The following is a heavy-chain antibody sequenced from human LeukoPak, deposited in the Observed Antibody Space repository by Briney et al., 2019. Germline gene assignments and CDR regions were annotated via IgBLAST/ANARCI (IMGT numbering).Heavy chain of an antibody. CDR3: ATERADITVATSDYFDS. CDR2: IIPILDMA. J-gene: IGHJ4*02. V-gene: IGHV1-69*04. CDR1: GGPFSSYA. D-gene: IGHD6-19*01. Sequence: ASVEVSCKASGGPFSSYAISWVRQAPGQGLEWMGRIIPILDMANYAQKFQGRVTLTADKSTGTAYMELSSLRSEDTAVYYCATERADITVATSDYFDSWGQGTLVTVSS.